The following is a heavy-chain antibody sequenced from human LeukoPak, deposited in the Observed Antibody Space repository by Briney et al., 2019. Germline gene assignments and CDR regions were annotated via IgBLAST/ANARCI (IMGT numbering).Heavy chain of an antibody. CDR2: IWYDGSNK. J-gene: IGHJ4*02. CDR3: ARAHFPSGYPYYFDY. V-gene: IGHV3-33*08. Sequence: QSGGSLRLSCAASGFTFSSYGMHWVRQAPGKGLEWVAVIWYDGSNKYYADSVKGRFTISRDNSKNTLYLQMNSLRAEDTAVYYCARAHFPSGYPYYFDYWGQGTLVTVSS. CDR1: GFTFSSYG. D-gene: IGHD3-22*01.